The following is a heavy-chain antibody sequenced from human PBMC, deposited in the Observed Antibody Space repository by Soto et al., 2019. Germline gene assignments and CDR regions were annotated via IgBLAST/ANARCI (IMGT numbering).Heavy chain of an antibody. CDR1: GGSISSYY. Sequence: SETLSLTCTVSGGSISSYYWSWIRHPPGKGLEWIGYIYYSGSTNYNPSLKSRVTISVDTSKNQFSLKLSSVTAADTAVYYCARGSFYSGYDHYDYWGQGTLVTVSS. J-gene: IGHJ4*02. V-gene: IGHV4-59*01. CDR3: ARGSFYSGYDHYDY. D-gene: IGHD5-12*01. CDR2: IYYSGST.